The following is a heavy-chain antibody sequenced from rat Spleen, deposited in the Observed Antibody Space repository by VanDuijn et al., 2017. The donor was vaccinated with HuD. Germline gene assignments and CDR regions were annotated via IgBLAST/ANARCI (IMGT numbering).Heavy chain of an antibody. CDR2: ISFDGSST. D-gene: IGHD1-12*02. Sequence: EVQLVESGGGLVQPGRSLKLSCAVSGFTFSDYNMAWVRQAPKKGLEWVATISFDGSSTYYRDSVKGRFTISRDNAKSTLFLQMDSLRSEDTATYYCARQDTMMGADWGQGTLVTVSS. V-gene: IGHV5-7*01. J-gene: IGHJ3*01. CDR1: GFTFSDYN. CDR3: ARQDTMMGAD.